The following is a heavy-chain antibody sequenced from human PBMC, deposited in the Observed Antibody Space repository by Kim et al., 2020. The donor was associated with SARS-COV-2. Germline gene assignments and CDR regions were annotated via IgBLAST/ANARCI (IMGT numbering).Heavy chain of an antibody. CDR1: GFTFRSYG. Sequence: GGSLRLSCATSGFTFRSYGMHWVRQAPGKGLAWVAVIWEEGSNKYYADSVKGRFTISRDNSKNTLYLQMNSLRAEDTAVYYCAREAGWGGAFEIWGQGTLFSVSS. CDR2: IWEEGSNK. J-gene: IGHJ3*02. V-gene: IGHV3-33*01. CDR3: AREAGWGGAFEI. D-gene: IGHD3-16*01.